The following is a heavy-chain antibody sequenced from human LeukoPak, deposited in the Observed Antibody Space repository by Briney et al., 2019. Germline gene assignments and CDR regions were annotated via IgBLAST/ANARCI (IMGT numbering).Heavy chain of an antibody. CDR1: GFTFSSYS. J-gene: IGHJ4*02. Sequence: GGSLRLSCAASGFTFSSYSMNWVRQAPGKGLEWVSYISSSSSTIYYADSVKGRFTISRDNAKNSLHLQMNSLRDEDTAVYYCAATIRTRYWGQGTLVTVSS. CDR3: AATIRTRY. CDR2: ISSSSSTI. V-gene: IGHV3-48*02. D-gene: IGHD5-24*01.